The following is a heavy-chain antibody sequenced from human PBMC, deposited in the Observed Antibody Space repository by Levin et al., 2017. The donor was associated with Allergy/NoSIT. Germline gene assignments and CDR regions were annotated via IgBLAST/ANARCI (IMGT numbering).Heavy chain of an antibody. D-gene: IGHD2-15*01. J-gene: IGHJ6*03. V-gene: IGHV4-39*01. CDR3: ARLYCSANNCHFYYDYYMDV. CDR2: IYYSGYA. CDR1: GGSISSSNYY. Sequence: SQTLSLTCTVSGGSISSSNYYWGWIRQPPGRGLEWVGSIYYSGYAYYNPSLKSRVTISVDTSKNQFSLKLPSVTAADTAVYYCARLYCSANNCHFYYDYYMDVWGKGTTVTVSS.